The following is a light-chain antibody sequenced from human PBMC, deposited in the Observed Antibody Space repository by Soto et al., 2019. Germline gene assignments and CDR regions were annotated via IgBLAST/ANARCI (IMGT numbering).Light chain of an antibody. Sequence: DIQMTQSPSPLSASVGDRVTITCRASQSVGVWLAWYQQRPGKAPKLLIYKASTLENGVPSRFSGSGSGTEFSLTISGLQPDDFATYYCQHYSAYSTWTFGQGTKVEIK. CDR3: QHYSAYSTWT. CDR2: KAS. CDR1: QSVGVW. J-gene: IGKJ1*01. V-gene: IGKV1-5*03.